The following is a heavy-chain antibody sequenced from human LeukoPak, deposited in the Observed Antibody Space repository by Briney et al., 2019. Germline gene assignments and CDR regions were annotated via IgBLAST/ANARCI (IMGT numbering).Heavy chain of an antibody. Sequence: SETLSLTCTVSGVSISSGSYYWRWIRQPAGKGLEGIGRIYTSGSTNYKSSLKSQLTMSVDTSKNPFSLRLSSVTAADTAVYYCARAPWGIAAYYFDYWGQGTLVTVSS. CDR3: ARAPWGIAAYYFDY. D-gene: IGHD6-13*01. V-gene: IGHV4-61*02. J-gene: IGHJ4*02. CDR2: IYTSGST. CDR1: GVSISSGSYY.